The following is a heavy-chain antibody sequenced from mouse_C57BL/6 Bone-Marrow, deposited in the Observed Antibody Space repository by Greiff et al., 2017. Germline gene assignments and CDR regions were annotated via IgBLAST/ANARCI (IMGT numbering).Heavy chain of an antibody. J-gene: IGHJ1*03. CDR3: TTVNWYFDV. CDR1: GFNIKDDY. V-gene: IGHV14-4*01. CDR2: IDPENGDT. Sequence: DVKLQESGAELVRPGASVKLSCTASGFNIKDDYMHWVKQRPEQGLEWIGWIDPENGDTEYASKFQGKATITADTSSNTAYLQLSSLTSEDTAVYYCTTVNWYFDVWGTGTTVTVSS.